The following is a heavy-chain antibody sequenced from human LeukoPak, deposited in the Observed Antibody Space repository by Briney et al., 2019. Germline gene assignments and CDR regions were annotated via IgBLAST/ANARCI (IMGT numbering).Heavy chain of an antibody. D-gene: IGHD3-10*01. Sequence: PSETLSLTCTVSGGSISSSSYYWSWIRQPAGKGLEWIGRIYTSGSTNYNPSLKSRVTISVDTSKNQFSLKLSSVTAADTAVYYCARGEYRSRWFGELFDDWFDPWGQGTLVTVSS. CDR2: IYTSGST. CDR1: GGSISSSSYY. J-gene: IGHJ5*02. CDR3: ARGEYRSRWFGELFDDWFDP. V-gene: IGHV4-61*02.